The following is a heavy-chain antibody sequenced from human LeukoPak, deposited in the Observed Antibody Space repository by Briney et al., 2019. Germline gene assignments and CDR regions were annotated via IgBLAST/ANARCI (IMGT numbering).Heavy chain of an antibody. CDR1: GFTVSSNY. CDR2: IYSGGST. V-gene: IGHV3-66*01. CDR3: ASLSYGDYDFDY. Sequence: PGGSLRLSCAASGFTVSSNYMSWVRQAPGKGLEWVSVIYSGGSTYYADSVKGRFTISRDNSKYTLYLQMNSLRAEDTAVYYCASLSYGDYDFDYWGQGTLVTVSS. J-gene: IGHJ4*02. D-gene: IGHD4-17*01.